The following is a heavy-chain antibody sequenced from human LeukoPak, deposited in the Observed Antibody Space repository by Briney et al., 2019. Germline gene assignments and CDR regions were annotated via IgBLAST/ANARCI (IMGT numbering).Heavy chain of an antibody. CDR2: ISYDGSNK. J-gene: IGHJ4*02. Sequence: GGSLRLSCAASGFTFSNAWMSWVRQAPGKGPEWVAVISYDGSNKYYAESVKGRFTISRDNSKNTLYLQMNSLRAEDTAVFYCAKVSGFKITFGGVIDWGQGTPVTVSS. CDR3: AKVSGFKITFGGVID. CDR1: GFTFSNAW. D-gene: IGHD3-16*02. V-gene: IGHV3-30*18.